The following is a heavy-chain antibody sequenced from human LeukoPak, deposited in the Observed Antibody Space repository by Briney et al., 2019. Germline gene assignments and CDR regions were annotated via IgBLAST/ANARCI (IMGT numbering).Heavy chain of an antibody. Sequence: PGGSLRLSCAVSGFTVTDNYMSWVRQAPGKGLQWVSVVYPDGRTYYADSVKGRFTISRDNSRNTLLLQLNSLRADDTAVYYCASGSGSYRTPYYYMDVWGTGTTVTVSS. CDR3: ASGSGSYRTPYYYMDV. CDR1: GFTVTDNY. V-gene: IGHV3-53*01. D-gene: IGHD3-10*01. J-gene: IGHJ6*03. CDR2: VYPDGRT.